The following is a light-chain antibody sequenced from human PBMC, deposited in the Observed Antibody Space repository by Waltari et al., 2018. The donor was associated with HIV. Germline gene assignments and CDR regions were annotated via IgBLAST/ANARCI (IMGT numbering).Light chain of an antibody. CDR1: SGNIASSY. V-gene: IGLV6-57*01. J-gene: IGLJ2*01. CDR2: EKK. CDR3: QSYDNNNVL. Sequence: NFMLTQPHSVSESPGKTVTISCTRSSGNIASSYMQWYQERASNSPTSVSYEKKQRASGGPDLFSGSIDSSSNSASLTISGLKTEDEADYYCQSYDNNNVLFGGGTKLTVL.